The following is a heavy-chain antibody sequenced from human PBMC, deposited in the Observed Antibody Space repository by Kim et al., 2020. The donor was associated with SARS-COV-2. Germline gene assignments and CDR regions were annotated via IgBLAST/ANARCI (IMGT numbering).Heavy chain of an antibody. Sequence: YIPSLMSRVTRSVDTSKNQFSLRLISVTAADTAVYYCARDPRTRGWGVDYWGQGTLVTVSS. CDR3: ARDPRTRGWGVDY. D-gene: IGHD6-19*01. J-gene: IGHJ4*02. V-gene: IGHV4-59*01.